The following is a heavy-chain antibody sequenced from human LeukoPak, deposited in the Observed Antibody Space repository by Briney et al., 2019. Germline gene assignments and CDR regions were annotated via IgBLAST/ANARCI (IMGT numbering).Heavy chain of an antibody. J-gene: IGHJ4*02. CDR1: SDSISSSSYY. D-gene: IGHD6-13*01. CDR2: IYYSGLT. V-gene: IGHV4-39*07. CDR3: ARVPSTSWNIDY. Sequence: PSETLSLTCTEPSDSISSSSYYRGWIRQPPGKGLEWIGNIYYSGLTYYNPSLKSRVSLSVDTSKNQFSLKLHSVTAADTAVYYCARVPSTSWNIDYWGQGILVTVS.